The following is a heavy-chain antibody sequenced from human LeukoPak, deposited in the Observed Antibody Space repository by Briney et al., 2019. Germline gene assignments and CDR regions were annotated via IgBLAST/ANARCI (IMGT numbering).Heavy chain of an antibody. CDR2: ISSSGNFL. J-gene: IGHJ6*04. D-gene: IGHD3-10*02. CDR3: AELGITMIGGV. CDR1: GFTFSSYN. V-gene: IGHV3-21*01. Sequence: GGSLRLSCAASGFTFSSYNMNWVRQAPGKGLEWVSSISSSGNFLYYADSAKGRFTISRDNAKNSLYLQMNSLRAEDTAVYYCAELGITMIGGVWGKGTTVTISS.